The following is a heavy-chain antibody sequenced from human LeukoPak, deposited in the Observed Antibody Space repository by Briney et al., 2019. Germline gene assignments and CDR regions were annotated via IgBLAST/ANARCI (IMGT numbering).Heavy chain of an antibody. Sequence: SETLSLTCTVSGGSISSSSYYWGWICQPPGKGLEWIGSIYYSGSTYYNPSLKSRVTISVDTSKNQFSLKLSSVTAADTAVYYCARPGYCSSTSCYHGTFDPWGQGTLVTVSS. D-gene: IGHD2-2*03. CDR1: GGSISSSSYY. CDR3: ARPGYCSSTSCYHGTFDP. J-gene: IGHJ5*02. V-gene: IGHV4-39*01. CDR2: IYYSGST.